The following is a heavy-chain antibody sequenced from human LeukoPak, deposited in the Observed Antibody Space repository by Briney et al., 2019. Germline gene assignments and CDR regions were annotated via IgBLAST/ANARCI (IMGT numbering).Heavy chain of an antibody. CDR3: AELGITMIGGV. Sequence: GGSLRLSCAASGFTFSSYSMNWVRQAPGKGLEWVSYTSNSSSTIYYADSVKGRFTISRDNAKNSLYLQMNSLRAEDTAVYYCAELGITMIGGVWGKGTTVTISS. D-gene: IGHD3-10*02. J-gene: IGHJ6*04. CDR2: TSNSSSTI. CDR1: GFTFSSYS. V-gene: IGHV3-48*01.